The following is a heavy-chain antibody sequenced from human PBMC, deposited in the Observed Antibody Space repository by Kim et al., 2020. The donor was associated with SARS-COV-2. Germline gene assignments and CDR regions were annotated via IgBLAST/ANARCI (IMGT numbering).Heavy chain of an antibody. Sequence: PTLKTRVTISVDTSKNQFSVKVSSVAAADTAVYYCARSFGGYEGYNWFDPWGQGTLVTVSS. J-gene: IGHJ5*02. D-gene: IGHD5-12*01. V-gene: IGHV4-34*01. CDR3: ARSFGGYEGYNWFDP.